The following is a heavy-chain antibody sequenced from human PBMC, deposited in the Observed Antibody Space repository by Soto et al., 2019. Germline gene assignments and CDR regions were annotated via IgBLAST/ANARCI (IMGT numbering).Heavy chain of an antibody. CDR1: GFIFNTYA. J-gene: IGHJ4*02. D-gene: IGHD3-22*01. Sequence: GGSLRLSCAASGFIFNTYAINWVRQVPGKGLEWVSTISGGRGDTYYADSVKGRFTISRDNSKNTLFLQMNSLRVEDTAVYYCTCTIDYYDGGAYYHFDHWGQGTLVTVSS. CDR2: ISGGRGDT. CDR3: TCTIDYYDGGAYYHFDH. V-gene: IGHV3-23*01.